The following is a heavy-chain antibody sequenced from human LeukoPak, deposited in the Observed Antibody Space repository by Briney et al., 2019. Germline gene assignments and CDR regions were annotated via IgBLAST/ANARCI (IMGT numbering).Heavy chain of an antibody. V-gene: IGHV4-31*03. Sequence: PSETLSLTCTVSGGSLSSGGYYWSWTRQHPGKGRVCIGYVFYSGGTYYNPSLKSRVTISVDTSKNQFSLKLSSVTAADTAVYYCARSRLWLRDAFDIWGQGTMVTVSS. CDR2: VFYSGGT. J-gene: IGHJ3*02. CDR1: GGSLSSGGYY. CDR3: ARSRLWLRDAFDI. D-gene: IGHD5-12*01.